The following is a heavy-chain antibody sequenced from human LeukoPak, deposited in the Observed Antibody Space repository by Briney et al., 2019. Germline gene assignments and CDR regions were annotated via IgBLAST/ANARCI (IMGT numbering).Heavy chain of an antibody. CDR3: ARGTSPIAAAGTRYYYYYMDV. V-gene: IGHV4-34*01. J-gene: IGHJ6*03. CDR2: INHSGST. Sequence: SETLSLTCAVYGGSFSGYYWSWIRQPPGKGLEWIGEINHSGSTNYNPSLKSRVTISVDTSKNQFSLKLSSVTAADTAVYYCARGTSPIAAAGTRYYYYYMDVWGKGTTVTVSS. CDR1: GGSFSGYY. D-gene: IGHD6-13*01.